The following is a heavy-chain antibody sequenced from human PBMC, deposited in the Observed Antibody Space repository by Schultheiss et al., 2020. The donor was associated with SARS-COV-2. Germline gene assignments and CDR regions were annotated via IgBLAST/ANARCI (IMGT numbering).Heavy chain of an antibody. D-gene: IGHD5-18*01. CDR3: ARGEEMDTASGGWFDP. V-gene: IGHV4-61*01. J-gene: IGHJ5*02. CDR2: IYYSGST. CDR1: GDSITNPTYY. Sequence: SETLSLTCTVSGDSITNPTYYWSWIRQPPGKGLEWIGYIYYSGSTNYNPSLKSRVTISVDTSKNQFSLKLSSVTAADTAVYYCARGEEMDTASGGWFDPWGQGTLVTVSS.